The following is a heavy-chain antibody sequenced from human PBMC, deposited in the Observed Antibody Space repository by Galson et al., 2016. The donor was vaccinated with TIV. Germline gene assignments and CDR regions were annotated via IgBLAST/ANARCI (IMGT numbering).Heavy chain of an antibody. V-gene: IGHV3-33*06. CDR3: AKGGATILDAMGV. Sequence: SLRLSCAASGFNFGTYGMHWVRQAPGKGLEWVAIIGHDGNWKAHADSVKGRFTVSRDNSNNRLYLQMNSLGAGDTAVYYCAKGGATILDAMGVWGQGTTVIVSS. CDR1: GFNFGTYG. J-gene: IGHJ6*02. CDR2: IGHDGNWK. D-gene: IGHD3-3*01.